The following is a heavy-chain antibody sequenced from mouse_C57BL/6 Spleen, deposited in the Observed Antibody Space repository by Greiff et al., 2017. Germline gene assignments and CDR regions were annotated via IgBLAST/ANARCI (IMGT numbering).Heavy chain of an antibody. Sequence: QVQLQQPGTELVKPGASVKLSCKASGYTFTRSWMHWVKQRPGQGLAWIGNINPSNGGTNYNEKFKSKATLTVDKSSSTAYMQLSSLTSEDSAVYYCARLATDYDDRVWGQSTTLTVAS. CDR3: ARLATDYDDRV. J-gene: IGHJ2*01. D-gene: IGHD2-13*01. V-gene: IGHV1-53*01. CDR2: INPSNGGT. CDR1: GYTFTRSW.